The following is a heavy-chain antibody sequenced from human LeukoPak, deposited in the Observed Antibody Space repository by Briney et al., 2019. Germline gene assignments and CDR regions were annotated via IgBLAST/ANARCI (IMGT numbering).Heavy chain of an antibody. J-gene: IGHJ5*02. D-gene: IGHD2-8*02. CDR1: GGSFSGYY. V-gene: IGHV4-34*01. CDR2: INHSGST. Sequence: PSETLSLTCAVYGGSFSGYYWSWIRQPPGKGLEWIGEINHSGSTNYNPSLKSRVTISVDTSKNQFSLKLSSVTAADTAVYYCARGLWWTHTWFDPWGQGTLVTVSS. CDR3: ARGLWWTHTWFDP.